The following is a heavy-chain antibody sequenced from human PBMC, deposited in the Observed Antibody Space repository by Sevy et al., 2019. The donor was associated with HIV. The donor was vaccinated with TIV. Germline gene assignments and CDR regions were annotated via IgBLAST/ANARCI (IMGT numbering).Heavy chain of an antibody. CDR3: ARGDLLYYFDY. Sequence: SETLSLTCTVSGGSISSYYWSWIRQPPGKGLEWIGYIYYSGSTNYNPSRKSRVTISLDTSKKQFSLKLSSVTAADTAVYYCARGDLLYYFDYWGQGTLVTVSS. CDR1: GGSISSYY. V-gene: IGHV4-59*01. J-gene: IGHJ4*02. CDR2: IYYSGST.